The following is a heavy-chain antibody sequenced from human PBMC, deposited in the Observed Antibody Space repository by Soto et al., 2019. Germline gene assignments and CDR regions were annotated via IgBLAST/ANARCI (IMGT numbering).Heavy chain of an antibody. V-gene: IGHV1-46*01. J-gene: IGHJ4*02. Sequence: ASVKVSCKASGYTFTSYYMHWVRQAPGQRLEWMGRINASSGNTRYAQKFQGRVTITRDTSATTAYMEVNSLTSEDTAVYYCARPHFSSWSTFFDSWGQGTLVTVSS. CDR1: GYTFTSYY. D-gene: IGHD6-6*01. CDR2: INASSGNT. CDR3: ARPHFSSWSTFFDS.